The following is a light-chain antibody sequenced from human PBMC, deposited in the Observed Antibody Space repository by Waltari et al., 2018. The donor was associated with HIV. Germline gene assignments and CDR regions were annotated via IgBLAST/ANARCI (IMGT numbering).Light chain of an antibody. CDR3: QVWDSSSDHVV. CDR1: NIGGKS. J-gene: IGLJ2*01. Sequence: SYVLTQPPSMSVAPGKTARITCGGDNIGGKSVQWYQQKPGQAPVLVIHYDHDRPSGIPERFSASNSGNTATLTSSRVEGGDEADYYCQVWDSSSDHVVFGGGTKLTVL. V-gene: IGLV3-21*04. CDR2: YDH.